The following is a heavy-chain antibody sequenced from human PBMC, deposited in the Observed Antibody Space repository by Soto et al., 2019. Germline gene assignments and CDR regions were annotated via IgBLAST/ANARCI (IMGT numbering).Heavy chain of an antibody. CDR3: ATEGYYGSGQGRYYYYGMDV. V-gene: IGHV1-24*01. CDR1: GYTLTELS. J-gene: IGHJ6*02. CDR2: FDPEDGET. Sequence: ASVKVSCKVSGYTLTELSMHWVRQAPGKGLEWMGGFDPEDGETIYAQKFQGRVTMTEDTSTDTAYMELSSLRSEDTAVYYCATEGYYGSGQGRYYYYGMDVWGQGTTVTVSS. D-gene: IGHD3-10*01.